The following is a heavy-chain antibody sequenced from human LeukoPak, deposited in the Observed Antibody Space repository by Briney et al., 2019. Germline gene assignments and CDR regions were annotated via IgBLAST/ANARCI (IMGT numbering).Heavy chain of an antibody. V-gene: IGHV5-51*01. Sequence: GESLQISSKGSGYSFTSYWSDCVRQMPGKGLEWMGIIYPADSDTRYSPSFQGQVTISADKPISAAYLQWSSLKASDTAMYYCARLSVVYYFAYWGQGTLVTV. CDR2: IYPADSDT. D-gene: IGHD2-15*01. CDR3: ARLSVVYYFAY. CDR1: GYSFTSYW. J-gene: IGHJ4*02.